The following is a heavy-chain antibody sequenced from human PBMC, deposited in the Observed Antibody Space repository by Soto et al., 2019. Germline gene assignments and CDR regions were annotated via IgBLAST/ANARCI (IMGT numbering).Heavy chain of an antibody. Sequence: QVQLQESGPGLVKHSQTLSLTCTVSGGSIRSGGYYWSWIRQHPGKGLEWIAYTYYSGSTYYNPSLKSRVTISVDTSKNQFSRKLSSVTAADTAVYYCAVNPLRLGWFDPWGQGTLVTVSS. D-gene: IGHD3-16*01. CDR3: AVNPLRLGWFDP. V-gene: IGHV4-31*03. CDR1: GGSIRSGGYY. CDR2: TYYSGST. J-gene: IGHJ5*02.